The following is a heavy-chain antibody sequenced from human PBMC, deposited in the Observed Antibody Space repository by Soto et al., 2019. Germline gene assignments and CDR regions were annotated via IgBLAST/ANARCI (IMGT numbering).Heavy chain of an antibody. Sequence: EVQLLESGGGLVQPGGSLRLSCAASGFTFSSYAMSWVRQAPGKGLEWVSAISGSGGSTYYADSVKGRFTISRDNSKNTLYLQMNSLRAEDTAVYYCVKGVGRDGYSHDAFDIWGQGTMVTVSS. D-gene: IGHD5-18*01. CDR3: VKGVGRDGYSHDAFDI. CDR1: GFTFSSYA. CDR2: ISGSGGST. V-gene: IGHV3-23*01. J-gene: IGHJ3*02.